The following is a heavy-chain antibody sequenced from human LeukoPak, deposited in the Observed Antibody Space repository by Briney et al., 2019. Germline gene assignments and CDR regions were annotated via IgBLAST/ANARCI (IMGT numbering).Heavy chain of an antibody. Sequence: GASVKVSCKASGYTFTSYGISWVRQAPGQGLEWMGWISAYNGNTNYAQKLQGRVTMTTDTSTSTAYMELRSLRSDDTAVYYCARSLREIVVVPALDVWGKGTTVTVSS. CDR1: GYTFTSYG. V-gene: IGHV1-18*01. J-gene: IGHJ6*04. CDR2: ISAYNGNT. CDR3: ARSLREIVVVPALDV. D-gene: IGHD2-2*01.